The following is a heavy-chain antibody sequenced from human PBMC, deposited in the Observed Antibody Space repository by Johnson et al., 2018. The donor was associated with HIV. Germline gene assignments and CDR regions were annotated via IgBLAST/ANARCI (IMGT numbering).Heavy chain of an antibody. J-gene: IGHJ3*02. CDR3: ARDGRDLVTRGSFDI. CDR2: IFSVGGA. D-gene: IGHD3-9*01. Sequence: VQLVESGGGLVQPGGSLRLSCAASGITVSSNYMSWVRQAPGKGLEWVSVIFSVGGAYYADSVKGRFIISRDNSKNMLYLHMNSLRPEDTVVYYCARDGRDLVTRGSFDIWGQGTVVTVSS. CDR1: GITVSSNY. V-gene: IGHV3-66*02.